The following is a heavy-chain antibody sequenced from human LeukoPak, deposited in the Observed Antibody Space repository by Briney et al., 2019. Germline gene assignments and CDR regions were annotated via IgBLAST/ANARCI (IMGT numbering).Heavy chain of an antibody. D-gene: IGHD3-10*01. CDR2: ISGSGGST. CDR1: GVTFSSYG. J-gene: IGHJ6*03. Sequence: GGSLRLSCAASGVTFSSYGMSWVRQAPGKGLEWVSAISGSGGSTYYADSVKGRFTISRDNSKNTLYLQMNSLRAEDTAVYYCAKDSGLLWFGEAHYYYMDVWGKGTTVTISS. V-gene: IGHV3-23*01. CDR3: AKDSGLLWFGEAHYYYMDV.